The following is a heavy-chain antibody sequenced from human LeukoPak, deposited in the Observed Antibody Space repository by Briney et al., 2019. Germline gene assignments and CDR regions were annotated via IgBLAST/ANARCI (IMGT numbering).Heavy chain of an antibody. CDR3: ARDHHRRLYDSQARDTFDL. J-gene: IGHJ3*01. D-gene: IGHD3-22*01. CDR2: IKQDGSEK. Sequence: GGSLRLSCAASGFTFSSYWMSWVRQAPGKGLEGVANIKQDGSEKYYVHSVKGRFTISRDNAKNSLYLQMNSLRAEDTAVYYCARDHHRRLYDSQARDTFDLWGQGTMVTVSS. V-gene: IGHV3-7*01. CDR1: GFTFSSYW.